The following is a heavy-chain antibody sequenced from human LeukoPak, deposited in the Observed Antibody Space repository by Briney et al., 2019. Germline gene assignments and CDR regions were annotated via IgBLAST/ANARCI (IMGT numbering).Heavy chain of an antibody. J-gene: IGHJ4*02. CDR1: GFTFSSYS. CDR3: AKDRGIAVAGTDFDY. D-gene: IGHD6-19*01. CDR2: ISSSSSYI. V-gene: IGHV3-21*04. Sequence: PGGSLRLSCAASGFTFSSYSMNWVRQAPGKGLEWVSSISSSSSYIYYADSVKGRFTISRDNSKNTLYLQMNSLRAEDTAVYYCAKDRGIAVAGTDFDYWGQGTLVTVSS.